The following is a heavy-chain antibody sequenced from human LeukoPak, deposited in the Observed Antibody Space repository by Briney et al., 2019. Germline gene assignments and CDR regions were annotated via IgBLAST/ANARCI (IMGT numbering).Heavy chain of an antibody. D-gene: IGHD2-15*01. CDR1: GFTVSSYW. CDR2: VNIDGSSV. V-gene: IGHV3-74*01. J-gene: IGHJ4*01. Sequence: GGSLRLSCATSGFTVSSYWMHWVRQAPGKGLVWLSRVNIDGSSVAYADSVKGRFTISRDNAKDSLYLQMNSLRAEDTAVYCCASGVQGTSWIVNWGRGTLVTVSS. CDR3: ASGVQGTSWIVN.